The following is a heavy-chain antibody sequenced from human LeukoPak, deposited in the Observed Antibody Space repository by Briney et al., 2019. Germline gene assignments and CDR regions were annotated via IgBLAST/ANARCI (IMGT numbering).Heavy chain of an antibody. Sequence: GGSLRLSCAASGFTFSSYEMNWVRQAPGKGLEWGSYISSSGSTIYYADSVKGRFTISRDNSKNTLYLQMNSLRAEDTAVYYCAKDQVRFYYDSSGYFRNWFDPWGQGTLVTVSS. CDR3: AKDQVRFYYDSSGYFRNWFDP. CDR2: ISSSGSTI. D-gene: IGHD3-22*01. CDR1: GFTFSSYE. J-gene: IGHJ5*02. V-gene: IGHV3-48*03.